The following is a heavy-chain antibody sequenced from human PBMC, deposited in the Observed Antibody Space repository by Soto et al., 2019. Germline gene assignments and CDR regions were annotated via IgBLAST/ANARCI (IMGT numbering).Heavy chain of an antibody. CDR3: AKVWSIAAAGTAFTDAFDI. V-gene: IGHV3-30*18. Sequence: QVQLVESGGGVVQPGRSLRLSCAASGFTFSSYGMHWVRQAPGKGLEWVAVISYDGSNKYYADSVKGRFTISRDNSKNTLYLQMNSLRAEDTAVYYCAKVWSIAAAGTAFTDAFDIWGQGTMVTVSS. D-gene: IGHD6-13*01. CDR1: GFTFSSYG. J-gene: IGHJ3*02. CDR2: ISYDGSNK.